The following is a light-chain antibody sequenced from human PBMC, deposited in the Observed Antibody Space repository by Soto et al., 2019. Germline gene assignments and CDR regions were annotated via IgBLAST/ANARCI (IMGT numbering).Light chain of an antibody. J-gene: IGLJ2*01. CDR3: SSYAGSNNFEV. V-gene: IGLV2-8*01. Sequence: QSELTQPPSASGSPGQSVTISCTGTSSDVGGYNYVSWYQQHPGKAPKLMIYEVSKRPSGVPDRFSGSKSGNTASLTVSGLQAEDEADYYCSSYAGSNNFEVFGGGTKLTVL. CDR2: EVS. CDR1: SSDVGGYNY.